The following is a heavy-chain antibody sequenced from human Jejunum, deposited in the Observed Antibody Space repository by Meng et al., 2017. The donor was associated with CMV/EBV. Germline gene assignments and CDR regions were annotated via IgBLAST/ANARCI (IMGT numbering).Heavy chain of an antibody. CDR1: YTFTAYY. Sequence: YTFTAYYMHWVRQAPGQGLEWMGWINPKSGVTHYAQKFQGRVTMARDTSTSTAYMELSRLRSDDTAVYYCAREIGMIMIPKSLCAGYWGQGALVTVSS. CDR3: AREIGMIMIPKSLCAGY. CDR2: INPKSGVT. V-gene: IGHV1-2*02. D-gene: IGHD3-16*01. J-gene: IGHJ4*02.